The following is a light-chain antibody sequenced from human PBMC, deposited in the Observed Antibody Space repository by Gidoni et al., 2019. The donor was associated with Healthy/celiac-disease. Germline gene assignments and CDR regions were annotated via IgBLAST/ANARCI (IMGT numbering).Light chain of an antibody. Sequence: QSVLTQPPSASGTPGQRVTIPCSGSSSNIGSKTVTWYQQLPGTAPKLLIYSNNQRPSGVPDRFSGSKSGTSASLAISGLQSEDEADYYCAAWDDSLNGVVFGGGTKLTVL. J-gene: IGLJ2*01. CDR3: AAWDDSLNGVV. CDR2: SNN. CDR1: SSNIGSKT. V-gene: IGLV1-44*01.